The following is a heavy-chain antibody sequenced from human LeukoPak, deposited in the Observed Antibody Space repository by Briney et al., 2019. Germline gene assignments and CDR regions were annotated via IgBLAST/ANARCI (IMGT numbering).Heavy chain of an antibody. CDR2: INAGNGNT. D-gene: IGHD2-15*01. Sequence: ASVKVSCKASGYTFTSYAMHWVRQAPGQRLEWMGWINAGNGNTKYSQKFQGRVTITRDTSASTAYMELSSLRSEDTAVYYCARELSVGNYYGMDVWGKGTTVTVSS. J-gene: IGHJ6*04. CDR1: GYTFTSYA. CDR3: ARELSVGNYYGMDV. V-gene: IGHV1-3*01.